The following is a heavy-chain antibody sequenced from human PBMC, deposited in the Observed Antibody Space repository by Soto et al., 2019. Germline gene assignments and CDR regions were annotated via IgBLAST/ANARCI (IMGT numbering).Heavy chain of an antibody. CDR1: GFTFGDYA. V-gene: IGHV3-49*03. CDR3: TSQYYYDSSGYYEIAFDI. CDR2: IRSKAYGGTT. J-gene: IGHJ3*02. Sequence: HPGGSLRLSCTASGFTFGDYAMSWFRQAPGKGLEWVGFIRSKAYGGTTEYAASVKGRFTISRDDSKSIAYLQMNSLKTEDTAVYYCTSQYYYDSSGYYEIAFDIWGQGTMVTVS. D-gene: IGHD3-22*01.